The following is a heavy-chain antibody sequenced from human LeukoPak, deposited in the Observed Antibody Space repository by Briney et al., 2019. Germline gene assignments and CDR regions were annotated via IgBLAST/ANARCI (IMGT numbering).Heavy chain of an antibody. CDR1: GYTFRSYD. CDR2: MNPNSGNT. CDR3: ARGPPVLMYYYDSSGSLFDY. D-gene: IGHD3-22*01. Sequence: GASVKVSCKASGYTFRSYDINWVRQANGQGLEWIGWMNPNSGNTGYAQKFQGRVTMTRNTSISTAYMELSSLRSEDTAVYYCARGPPVLMYYYDSSGSLFDYWGQGTLVTVSS. J-gene: IGHJ4*02. V-gene: IGHV1-8*01.